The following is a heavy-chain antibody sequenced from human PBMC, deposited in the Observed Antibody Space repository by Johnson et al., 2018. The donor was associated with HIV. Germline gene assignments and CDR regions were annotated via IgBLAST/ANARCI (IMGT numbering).Heavy chain of an antibody. CDR2: ISSDGGSS. J-gene: IGHJ3*02. CDR3: AREWELLGSAFDI. V-gene: IGHV3-64*01. D-gene: IGHD1-26*01. CDR1: GFTFSSYA. Sequence: VQLVESGGGLVQPGGSLRLSCAASGFTFSSYAMHWVRQAPGKGLEYVSAISSDGGSSYSANSVKGRFTISRDNSKNTLYLQMNSLRAEDTAVYYCAREWELLGSAFDIWGQGTMVTVSS.